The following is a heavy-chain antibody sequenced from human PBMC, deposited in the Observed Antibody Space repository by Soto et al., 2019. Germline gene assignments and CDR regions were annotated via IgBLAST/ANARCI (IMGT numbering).Heavy chain of an antibody. CDR1: GFTFSSYA. D-gene: IGHD1-7*01. V-gene: IGHV3-23*01. CDR2: ISGSGGST. Sequence: GGSLRLSCAASGFTFSSYAMSWVRQAPGKGLEWVSAISGSGGSTYYADSVKGRFTISRDNSKNTLYLQMNSLRAEDTAVYYCAKLCNWNYAGPIDYWGQGTLVTVSS. CDR3: AKLCNWNYAGPIDY. J-gene: IGHJ4*02.